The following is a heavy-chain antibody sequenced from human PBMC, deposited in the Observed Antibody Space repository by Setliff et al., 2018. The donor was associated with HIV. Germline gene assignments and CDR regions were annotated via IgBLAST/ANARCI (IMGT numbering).Heavy chain of an antibody. D-gene: IGHD4-17*01. V-gene: IGHV4-39*01. Sequence: SETLSLTCTVSGGSLSTSSFYWGWIRQPPGKGLQWIGSIYFSGSTYYNPSLKSRVTISVDTSKNQFSLKLRSVTAADTGIYYCARHRSYGDYDPDWFDPWGQGTLVTVSS. CDR2: IYFSGST. CDR3: ARHRSYGDYDPDWFDP. CDR1: GGSLSTSSFY. J-gene: IGHJ5*02.